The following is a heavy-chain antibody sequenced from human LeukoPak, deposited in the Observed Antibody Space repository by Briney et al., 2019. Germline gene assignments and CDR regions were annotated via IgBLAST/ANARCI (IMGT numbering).Heavy chain of an antibody. CDR2: ISSSGSTI. D-gene: IGHD3-22*01. Sequence: GGSLRLSCAASGFTFSSYEMNWVRQAPGKGLEWVSYISSSGSTIYSAASLKGRFTISRDNAQNSLYLQMNSRRAEDTAVYYCARDGGDAKYYYDSSGYLSWGQGTLVTVSS. CDR1: GFTFSSYE. CDR3: ARDGGDAKYYYDSSGYLS. J-gene: IGHJ4*02. V-gene: IGHV3-48*03.